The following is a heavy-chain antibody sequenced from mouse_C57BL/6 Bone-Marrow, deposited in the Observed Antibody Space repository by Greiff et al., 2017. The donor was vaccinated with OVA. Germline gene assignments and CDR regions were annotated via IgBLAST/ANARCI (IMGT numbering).Heavy chain of an antibody. D-gene: IGHD2-12*01. CDR3: TRVYTYFDY. CDR1: GFNIKDDY. Sequence: VQLQQSGAELVRPGASVKLSCTASGFNIKDDYMHWVKQRPEQGLEWIGWIDPENGDTEYASKFQGKATITADTSSNTASLQLSSLTSEDTAVDYCTRVYTYFDYWGQGTTLTVSS. J-gene: IGHJ2*01. V-gene: IGHV14-4*01. CDR2: IDPENGDT.